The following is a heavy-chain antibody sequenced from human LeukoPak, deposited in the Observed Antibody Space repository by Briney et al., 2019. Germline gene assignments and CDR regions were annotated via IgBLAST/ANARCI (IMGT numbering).Heavy chain of an antibody. J-gene: IGHJ4*02. CDR2: IYHSGST. Sequence: SETLSLTCTVSGYSISSGYYWGCIRQPPGKGLEWIGSIYHSGSTKYNPSLKSRVTISVDTSQNQFSLKLSSETAADTAVYYCARDGYSGSDALWGQGTLVSVSS. D-gene: IGHD5-12*01. CDR1: GYSISSGYY. V-gene: IGHV4-38-2*02. CDR3: ARDGYSGSDAL.